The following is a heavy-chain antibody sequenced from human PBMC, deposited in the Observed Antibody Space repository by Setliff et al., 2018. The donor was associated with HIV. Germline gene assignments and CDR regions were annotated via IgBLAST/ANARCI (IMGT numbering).Heavy chain of an antibody. CDR2: IYSGGSST. CDR3: ARAYNVYDYRFDSSGYDY. J-gene: IGHJ4*02. Sequence: GGSLRLSCAASGLTFSRYAMSWVRQAPGKGLEWVSIIYSGGSSTYYADSVKGRFTISRDNSKNTLYLQLNNLRAEDTAVYYCARAYNVYDYRFDSSGYDYWGQGTLVTVSS. V-gene: IGHV3-23*03. CDR1: GLTFSRYA. D-gene: IGHD3-22*01.